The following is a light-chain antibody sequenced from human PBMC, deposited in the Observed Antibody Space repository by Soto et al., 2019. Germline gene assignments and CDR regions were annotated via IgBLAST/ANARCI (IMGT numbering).Light chain of an antibody. CDR2: AVN. Sequence: QSVLTQPASGSGSPGQSITLSCTGTSSDVGGYDYVSWYQQHPGRVPKLIIYAVNNRPSGVSDRFSGSKSGNTASLTISGLQAEDEADYYCASYTTINTLVVFGGGTKLTVL. CDR1: SSDVGGYDY. V-gene: IGLV2-14*01. CDR3: ASYTTINTLVV. J-gene: IGLJ3*02.